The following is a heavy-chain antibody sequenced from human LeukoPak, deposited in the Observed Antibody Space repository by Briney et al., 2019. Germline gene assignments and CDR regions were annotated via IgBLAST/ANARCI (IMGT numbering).Heavy chain of an antibody. D-gene: IGHD3-10*01. CDR3: ASGYYYGSGSYAGMDV. CDR1: GYTFTSYA. V-gene: IGHV1-3*01. J-gene: IGHJ6*04. CDR2: INAGKGNT. Sequence: GASVKVSCKASGYTFTSYAMHWVRQAPGQRLEWMGWINAGKGNTKYSQKFQGRVTITRDTSVSTAYMELSSLRSEDTAVYYCASGYYYGSGSYAGMDVWGKGTTVTVSS.